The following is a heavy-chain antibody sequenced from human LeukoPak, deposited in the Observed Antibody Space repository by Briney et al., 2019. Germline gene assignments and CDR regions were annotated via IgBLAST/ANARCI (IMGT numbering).Heavy chain of an antibody. CDR2: ISSTSTFT. CDR1: GFTFSDYY. V-gene: IGHV3-11*06. Sequence: GGSLRLSCAASGFTFSDYYMSWLRQTPGKGLEWVSYISSTSTFTNYADSVKGRLTISRDNAKNSLYLQMNSLRGEDTAVYYCAKQFCSGGRCRFDYWGHGTLVTVSS. CDR3: AKQFCSGGRCRFDY. J-gene: IGHJ4*01. D-gene: IGHD2-15*01.